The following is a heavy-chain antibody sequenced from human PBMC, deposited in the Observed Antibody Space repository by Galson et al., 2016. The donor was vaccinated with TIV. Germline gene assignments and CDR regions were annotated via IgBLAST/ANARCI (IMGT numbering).Heavy chain of an antibody. Sequence: SVKVSCKASGGALISHGISWVRQAPGQGLEWMGGIIPIFGLANYAQKFQGRVTITADDSTRTAYMELSSLRFDDTAVYYCARGGSTVTRPFDYWGQGTPVTVSS. J-gene: IGHJ4*02. D-gene: IGHD4-17*01. V-gene: IGHV1-69*13. CDR1: GGALISHG. CDR3: ARGGSTVTRPFDY. CDR2: IIPIFGLA.